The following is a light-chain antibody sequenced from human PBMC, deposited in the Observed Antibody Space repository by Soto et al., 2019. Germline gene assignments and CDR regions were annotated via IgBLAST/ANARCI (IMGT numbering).Light chain of an antibody. V-gene: IGKV1-12*01. CDR3: QQGNCFPIT. CDR2: AAS. CDR1: QGISSW. J-gene: IGKJ5*01. Sequence: DIQMTQSPSSVSASVGDRVTITCRASQGISSWLGWYQQKPGKAPKLLIYAASSLQSGVPPRFSGSGSGTDFTLTISSLQPEDFATYYCQQGNCFPITFGQGTRLEIK.